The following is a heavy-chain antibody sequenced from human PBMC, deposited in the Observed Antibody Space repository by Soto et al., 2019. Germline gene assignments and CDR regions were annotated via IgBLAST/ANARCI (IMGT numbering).Heavy chain of an antibody. CDR1: GFTFSDYY. J-gene: IGHJ4*02. CDR2: ISSSSTYT. D-gene: IGHD2-2*01. Sequence: GGSLRLSCAASGFTFSDYYMSWIRQAPGKGLEWVSYISSSSTYTTYTDSVKGRFTISRDNAKNSLYLQMNSLRAEDTAVYYCARVKCRTTSCLYRSFDYWGQGTLVTV. CDR3: ARVKCRTTSCLYRSFDY. V-gene: IGHV3-11*06.